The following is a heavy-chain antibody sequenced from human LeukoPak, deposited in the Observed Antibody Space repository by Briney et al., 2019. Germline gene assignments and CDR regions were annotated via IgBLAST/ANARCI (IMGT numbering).Heavy chain of an antibody. Sequence: ASVKVSCKASGYTFTGYYMHWVRQAPGQGLEWMGWINPNSGGTNYAQKFQGRVTMTRDTSISTAYMELSSLRSDDTAVYYCARDTVLLWFGDAPRWFDPWGQGTLVTVSS. V-gene: IGHV1-2*02. CDR3: ARDTVLLWFGDAPRWFDP. CDR1: GYTFTGYY. CDR2: INPNSGGT. J-gene: IGHJ5*02. D-gene: IGHD3-10*01.